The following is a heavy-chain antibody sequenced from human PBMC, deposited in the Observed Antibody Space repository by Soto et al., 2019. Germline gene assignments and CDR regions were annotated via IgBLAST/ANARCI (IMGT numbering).Heavy chain of an antibody. D-gene: IGHD3-9*01. Sequence: QVQLVQSGAEVKKPGASVKVSCKASGYTFTSYDINWVRQATGQGLEWMGWMNPNSGNTGYAQKFQGRVTMTRNTSIRTAYMELSSLRSEDTAVYYCARGSLMHDYDILNWFDPWGQGTLVTVSS. J-gene: IGHJ5*02. V-gene: IGHV1-8*01. CDR3: ARGSLMHDYDILNWFDP. CDR1: GYTFTSYD. CDR2: MNPNSGNT.